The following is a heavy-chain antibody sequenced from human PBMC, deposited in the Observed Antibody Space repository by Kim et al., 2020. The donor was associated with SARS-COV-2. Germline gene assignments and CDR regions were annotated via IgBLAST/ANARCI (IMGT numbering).Heavy chain of an antibody. Sequence: ASVKVSCKASGYSFCNYGLVWARQAPGQGLEWMGWISSNSGHTKYAQNVQGRVPLTTDTSTNTGYMELSSLRSDDTAVYYCAPYYDSNSYRGQWDWGQGTPVTVSS. CDR2: ISSNSGHT. CDR1: GYSFCNYG. CDR3: APYYDSNSYRGQWD. V-gene: IGHV1-18*01. D-gene: IGHD3-22*01. J-gene: IGHJ4*01.